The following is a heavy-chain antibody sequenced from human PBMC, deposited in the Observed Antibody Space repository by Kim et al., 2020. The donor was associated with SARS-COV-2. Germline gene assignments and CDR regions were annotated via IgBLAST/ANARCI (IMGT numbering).Heavy chain of an antibody. CDR1: GFIFSNYG. V-gene: IGHV3-64D*06. Sequence: GGSLRLSCSPSGFIFSNYGMHWVRQAPGKGLEYVSGIRSEGGSTHYADSVKGRFTISRDNFKNTLYLQMSSLRTEDTAVYYCVKERSEVVVVDQLAFDIWGQGTTVTVSS. D-gene: IGHD2-15*01. J-gene: IGHJ3*02. CDR3: VKERSEVVVVDQLAFDI. CDR2: IRSEGGST.